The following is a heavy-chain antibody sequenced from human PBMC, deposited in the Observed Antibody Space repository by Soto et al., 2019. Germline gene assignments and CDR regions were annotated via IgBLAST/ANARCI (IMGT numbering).Heavy chain of an antibody. CDR2: IYYSGST. D-gene: IGHD4-17*01. Sequence: SETLSLTCTVSGGSISSYYWSWIRQPPGKGLEWIGYIYYSGSTNYNPSLKSRVTISVDTSKNQFSLKLSSVTAADTAVYYCARDDGDSFDYWGQGTLVTVSS. CDR3: ARDDGDSFDY. CDR1: GGSISSYY. J-gene: IGHJ4*02. V-gene: IGHV4-59*01.